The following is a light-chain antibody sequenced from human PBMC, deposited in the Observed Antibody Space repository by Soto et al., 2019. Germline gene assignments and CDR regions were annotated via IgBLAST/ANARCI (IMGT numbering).Light chain of an antibody. Sequence: EIVMTQSPATLSVSPGERATLSCRASQSVSSNLAWYQQKPGQAPRLLIYGASTRATGIPARFSGSGSGTEFTRTISRRQSEDFAVYYCQQYNNWPRTFGQGTKVEIK. V-gene: IGKV3-15*01. CDR2: GAS. CDR3: QQYNNWPRT. CDR1: QSVSSN. J-gene: IGKJ1*01.